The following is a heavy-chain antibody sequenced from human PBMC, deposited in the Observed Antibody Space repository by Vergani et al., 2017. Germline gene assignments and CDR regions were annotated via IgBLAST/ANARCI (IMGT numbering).Heavy chain of an antibody. CDR2: ISAYNGNT. CDR3: ARDPYYYGSGSRHYNWFDP. V-gene: IGHV1-18*01. D-gene: IGHD3-10*01. CDR1: GYTFTSYG. J-gene: IGHJ5*02. Sequence: QVQLVQSGAEVKKPGASVKVSCKASGYTFTSYGISWVRQAPGQGLEWMGWISAYNGNTNYAQKLQGRVTMTTDTSTSTAYMELRSLRSDDTAVYYCARDPYYYGSGSRHYNWFDPWGQGTLVTVSS.